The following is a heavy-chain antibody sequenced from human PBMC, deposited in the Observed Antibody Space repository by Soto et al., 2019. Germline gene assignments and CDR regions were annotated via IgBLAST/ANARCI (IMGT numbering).Heavy chain of an antibody. CDR2: ISGSGGST. V-gene: IGHV3-23*01. J-gene: IGHJ6*02. D-gene: IGHD3-22*01. CDR1: GFTFSSYA. Sequence: SLSLSCAASGFTFSSYAMSWVRQAPGKGLEWVSAISGSGGSTYYADSVKGRFTISRDNSKNTLYLQMNSLRAEDTAVYYCAKSPLGYWHYAFNSMAHWGPGTAVTVAS. CDR3: AKSPLGYWHYAFNSMAH.